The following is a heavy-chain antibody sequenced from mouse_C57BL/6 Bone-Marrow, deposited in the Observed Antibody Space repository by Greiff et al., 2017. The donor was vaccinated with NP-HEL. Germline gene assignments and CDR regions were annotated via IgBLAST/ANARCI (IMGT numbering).Heavy chain of an antibody. CDR1: GFNIKDDY. CDR3: TRITTVVAPFDY. J-gene: IGHJ2*01. Sequence: VQLQQSGAELVRPGASVKLSCTASGFNIKDDYMHWVKQRPEQGLEWIGWIDPENGDTEYAPKFQGKATITADTSSNTAYLQLSSLTSEDTAVYYCTRITTVVAPFDYWGQGTTLTVSS. V-gene: IGHV14-4*01. D-gene: IGHD1-1*01. CDR2: IDPENGDT.